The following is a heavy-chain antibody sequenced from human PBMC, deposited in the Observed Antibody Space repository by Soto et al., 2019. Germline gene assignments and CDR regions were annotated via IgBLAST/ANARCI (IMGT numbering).Heavy chain of an antibody. D-gene: IGHD6-19*01. CDR1: GVSISSSTYY. CDR2: IYNSGSN. Sequence: SETLSLICTVSGVSISSSTYYWGWIRQSPGKGLEWIASIYNSGSNYYNPSLTGRVTISVDTSKNQFSLQLSSVTATDTAVYHCARDRSGWNYYFDYWGHGALFPVSP. J-gene: IGHJ4*01. V-gene: IGHV4-39*01. CDR3: ARDRSGWNYYFDY.